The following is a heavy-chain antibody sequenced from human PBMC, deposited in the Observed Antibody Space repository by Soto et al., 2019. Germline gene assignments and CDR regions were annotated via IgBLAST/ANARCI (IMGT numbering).Heavy chain of an antibody. CDR3: ARHDGPIVVVAAVDY. D-gene: IGHD2-15*01. V-gene: IGHV5-51*01. CDR1: GYSFTSYW. Sequence: GESLKISCKGSGYSFTSYWIGWVRQMPGKGLEWMGIIYPGDSDTRYSPSFQGQVTISADKSISTAYLQWSSLKASDTAMYYCARHDGPIVVVAAVDYWGEGTLVTVSS. J-gene: IGHJ4*02. CDR2: IYPGDSDT.